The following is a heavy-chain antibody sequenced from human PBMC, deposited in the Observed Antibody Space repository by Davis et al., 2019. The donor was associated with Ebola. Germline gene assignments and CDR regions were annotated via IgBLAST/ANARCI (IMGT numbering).Heavy chain of an antibody. CDR3: AKDVSVAGDSFDY. D-gene: IGHD6-19*01. CDR1: GFTFSSYA. J-gene: IGHJ4*02. V-gene: IGHV3-48*04. Sequence: GESLKISCAASGFTFSSYAMNWVRQAPGKGLEWVSYISSSGNTIYYADSVKGRFTISRDNAKNSLYLQMNSLRAEDTALYYCAKDVSVAGDSFDYWGQGTLVTVSS. CDR2: ISSSGNTI.